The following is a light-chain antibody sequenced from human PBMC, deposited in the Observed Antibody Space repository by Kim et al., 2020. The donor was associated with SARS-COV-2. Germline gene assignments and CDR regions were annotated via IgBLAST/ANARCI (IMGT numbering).Light chain of an antibody. Sequence: SYELTQPPSVSVSPGQTASITCSGDKLGDKYACWYQQKPGQSPVLVIYQDSKRPSGIPERFSGSNSGNTATLTISGTQGMDEADYYCLAWDSSTAVFGGGTQLTVL. CDR3: LAWDSSTAV. CDR1: KLGDKY. CDR2: QDS. V-gene: IGLV3-1*01. J-gene: IGLJ3*02.